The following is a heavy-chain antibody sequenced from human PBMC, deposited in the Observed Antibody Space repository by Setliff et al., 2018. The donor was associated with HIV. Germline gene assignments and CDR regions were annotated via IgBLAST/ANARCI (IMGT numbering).Heavy chain of an antibody. Sequence: ASVKVSCKASGYTFTSYGISWVRQAPGQGLEWMGWISAYNGNTNYAQKLQGRVTMTTDTSTSTAYMELRSLRSDDTAVYYCARDPPLAAAGGPDAFDIWGQGTTVTVSS. V-gene: IGHV1-18*01. J-gene: IGHJ3*02. D-gene: IGHD6-13*01. CDR1: GYTFTSYG. CDR2: ISAYNGNT. CDR3: ARDPPLAAAGGPDAFDI.